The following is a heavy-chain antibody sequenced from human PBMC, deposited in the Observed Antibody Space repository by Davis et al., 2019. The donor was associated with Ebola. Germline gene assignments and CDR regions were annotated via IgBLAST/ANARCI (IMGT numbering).Heavy chain of an antibody. D-gene: IGHD3-22*01. CDR3: ARSQDYYDRYFDY. J-gene: IGHJ4*02. CDR2: IWYDGSNK. V-gene: IGHV3-33*01. Sequence: GGSLRLSCAASGFTFSGYGMHWVRQAPGKGLEWVADIWYDGSNKYYADSVKGRFTISRDNSKNKRYLQMNSLRAEDTAVYYCARSQDYYDRYFDYWGQGTLVTVSS. CDR1: GFTFSGYG.